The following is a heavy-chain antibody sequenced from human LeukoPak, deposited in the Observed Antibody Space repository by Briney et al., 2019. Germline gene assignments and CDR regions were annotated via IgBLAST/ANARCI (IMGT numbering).Heavy chain of an antibody. J-gene: IGHJ4*02. CDR1: GFTFSSYA. CDR2: ISGSGGST. CDR3: AKASFNGYDSSGYYLHFDY. D-gene: IGHD3-22*01. V-gene: IGHV3-23*01. Sequence: GGSLRLSCAASGFTFSSYAMSWVRQAPGKGLEWVSAISGSGGSTYYADSVKGRFTISRDNSKNTLYLQMNSLRAEDTAVYYCAKASFNGYDSSGYYLHFDYWGQGTLVTVSS.